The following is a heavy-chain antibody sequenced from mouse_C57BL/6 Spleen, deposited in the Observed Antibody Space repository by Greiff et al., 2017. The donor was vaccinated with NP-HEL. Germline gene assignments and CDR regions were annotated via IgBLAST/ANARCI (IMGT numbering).Heavy chain of an antibody. D-gene: IGHD1-1*01. V-gene: IGHV14-2*01. Sequence: EVKVEESGAELVKPGASVKLSCTASGFNIKDYYMHWVKQRTEQGLEWIGRIDPEDGETKYAPKFQGKATITADTSSNTAYLQLSSLTSEDTAVYYCAREGVITTVVADYWGQGTTLTVSS. CDR3: AREGVITTVVADY. CDR1: GFNIKDYY. CDR2: IDPEDGET. J-gene: IGHJ2*01.